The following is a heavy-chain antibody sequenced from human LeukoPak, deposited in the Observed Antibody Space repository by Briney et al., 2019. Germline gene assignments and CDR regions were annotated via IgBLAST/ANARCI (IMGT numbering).Heavy chain of an antibody. V-gene: IGHV1-8*02. CDR3: AIGYSYGCHY. Sequence: ASVKVSCKASGYTFTSYDINWVRQATGQGLEWMGWMNPNSGNTGYAQKFQGRVTMTRDTSTSTVYMELSSLRSEDTAVYYCAIGYSYGCHYWGQGTLVTVSS. J-gene: IGHJ4*02. CDR2: MNPNSGNT. D-gene: IGHD5-18*01. CDR1: GYTFTSYD.